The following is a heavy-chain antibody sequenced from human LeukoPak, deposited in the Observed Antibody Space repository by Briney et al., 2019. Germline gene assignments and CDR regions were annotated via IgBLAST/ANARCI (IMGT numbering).Heavy chain of an antibody. Sequence: GGSLRLSCAASGFTFSTYFMSWVRQAPGAGVGWVSRISGSGGSTYYADSVKGRCTISRDNSKKTVYLEMNSLRAEATAVYYCAKPYYYDSTGYLFDYWGQGTLVTVSS. CDR3: AKPYYYDSTGYLFDY. CDR1: GFTFSTYF. D-gene: IGHD3-22*01. CDR2: ISGSGGST. J-gene: IGHJ4*02. V-gene: IGHV3-23*01.